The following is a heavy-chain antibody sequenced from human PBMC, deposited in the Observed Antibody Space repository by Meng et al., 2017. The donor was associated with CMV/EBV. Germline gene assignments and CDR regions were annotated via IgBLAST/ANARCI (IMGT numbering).Heavy chain of an antibody. CDR3: ARGRSGYCSGGSCYSDY. V-gene: IGHV4-34*01. CDR1: GGSFSGYY. D-gene: IGHD2-15*01. CDR2: INHSGST. J-gene: IGHJ4*02. Sequence: SETLSLTCAVYGGSFSGYYWSWIRQPPGKGLEWIGEINHSGSTNYNPSLKSRVTISVDTSKNQFSLKLSSVTAADTAAYYCARGRSGYCSGGSCYSDYWGQGTLVTVSS.